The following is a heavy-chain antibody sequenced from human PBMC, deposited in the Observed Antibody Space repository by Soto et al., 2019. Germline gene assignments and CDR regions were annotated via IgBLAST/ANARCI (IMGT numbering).Heavy chain of an antibody. D-gene: IGHD3-10*01. Sequence: SETLSLTCTVSGGSISSSYYYWGWVRQPPGKGLEWIGNIYYSGSTYYSPSLKSRVTISVDTSKNQFSLKLSSVTAADTAVYYCANGNDYDYYKGPFDYWGQGTLVT. CDR2: IYYSGST. V-gene: IGHV4-39*01. CDR1: GGSISSSYYY. J-gene: IGHJ4*02. CDR3: ANGNDYDYYKGPFDY.